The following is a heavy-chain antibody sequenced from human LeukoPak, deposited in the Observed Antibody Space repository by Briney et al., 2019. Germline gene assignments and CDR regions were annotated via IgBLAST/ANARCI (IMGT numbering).Heavy chain of an antibody. CDR3: ARRTSGAKDL. Sequence: GGSLRLSCAASGFTFSDSVMSWVRQAPGKGMQWVAAISSSGYTDNVDSLKGRFSISRDNSKDTLYLQMNSLRVEDTAVYYCARRTSGAKDLWGKGTTVTVSP. J-gene: IGHJ6*04. CDR1: GFTFSDSV. V-gene: IGHV3-23*05. D-gene: IGHD3-16*01. CDR2: ISSSGYT.